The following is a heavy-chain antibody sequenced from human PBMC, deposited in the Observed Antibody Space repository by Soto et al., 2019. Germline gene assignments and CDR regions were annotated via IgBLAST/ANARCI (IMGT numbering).Heavy chain of an antibody. CDR1: GYTFTSYG. Sequence: ASVKVSCKASGYTFTSYGISWVRQAPGQGFEWMGWISAYNGNTNYAQKLQGRVTMTTDTSTSTAYMELRSLRSDDTAVYYCAREIPYYYDSSGYYYVAGFDYWGQGTLVTVSS. J-gene: IGHJ4*02. CDR3: AREIPYYYDSSGYYYVAGFDY. V-gene: IGHV1-18*04. CDR2: ISAYNGNT. D-gene: IGHD3-22*01.